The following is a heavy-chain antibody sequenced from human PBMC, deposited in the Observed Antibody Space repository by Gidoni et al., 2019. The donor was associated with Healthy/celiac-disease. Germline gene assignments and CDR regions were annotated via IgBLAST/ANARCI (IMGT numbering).Heavy chain of an antibody. J-gene: IGHJ4*02. CDR1: GFSFSSYS. CDR3: AREFGGNYFFDY. D-gene: IGHD2-21*02. V-gene: IGHV3-48*01. Sequence: EVQLVESGGGLVQPGGSLRLYCAASGFSFSSYSMKWVRRAPGKGLEWVSYISSSSSTIYYADSVKGRFTISRDNAKNSLYLQMNSLRAEDTAVYYCAREFGGNYFFDYWGQGTLVTVSS. CDR2: ISSSSSTI.